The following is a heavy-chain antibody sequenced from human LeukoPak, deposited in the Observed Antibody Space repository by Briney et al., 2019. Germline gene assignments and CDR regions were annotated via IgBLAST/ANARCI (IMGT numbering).Heavy chain of an antibody. CDR2: VSNDGGKK. CDR3: AKDFLEYSSSEVGGVDWFDP. Sequence: PGGSLRLSCAASGFTFSVYAMHWVRQAPGKGLEWVAVVSNDGGKKYYADSVKGRFTISRDNSKNTLYLQMNSLRAEDTAVYYCAKDFLEYSSSEVGGVDWFDPWGQGTLVTVSS. J-gene: IGHJ5*02. V-gene: IGHV3-30-3*01. D-gene: IGHD6-6*01. CDR1: GFTFSVYA.